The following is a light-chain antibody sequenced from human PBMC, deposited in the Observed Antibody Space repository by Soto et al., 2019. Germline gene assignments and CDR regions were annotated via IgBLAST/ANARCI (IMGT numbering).Light chain of an antibody. V-gene: IGKV3-20*01. CDR1: QSVSSN. CDR2: GAS. Sequence: EIVMTPSPPTLSVSPGARATLSCRASQSVSSNLAWYQQKTGQAPRLLIYGASSRATGVPARFSGSGSGTDFTLTISRLEPEDLAVYYCQQYGSSPPITVGQGTRLEIK. CDR3: QQYGSSPPIT. J-gene: IGKJ5*01.